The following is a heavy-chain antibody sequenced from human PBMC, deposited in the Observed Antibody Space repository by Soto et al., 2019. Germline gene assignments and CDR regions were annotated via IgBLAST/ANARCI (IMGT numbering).Heavy chain of an antibody. J-gene: IGHJ3*01. D-gene: IGHD1-7*01. Sequence: EVQLVESGGGLVQPGGSLRLSCAASGFTFSSYWMSWVRQAPGKGLEWVANIKQDGSETYYVDSVKGRFTISRDNAKNSVYLQMNSLRVEDTAVYYCARSLPGTYGAFDLWGQGTMVTVSS. CDR3: ARSLPGTYGAFDL. CDR2: IKQDGSET. V-gene: IGHV3-7*01. CDR1: GFTFSSYW.